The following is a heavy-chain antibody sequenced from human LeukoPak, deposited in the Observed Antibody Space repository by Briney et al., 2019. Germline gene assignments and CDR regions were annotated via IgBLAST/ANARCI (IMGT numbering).Heavy chain of an antibody. CDR2: IGGTGVRT. V-gene: IGHV3-23*01. D-gene: IGHD3-16*01. Sequence: GGSLRLSCASSGFTFSSYAMSWVRQAPGKGLEWVSTIGGTGVRTYYADSVKGRFTVSRDNSKNTLYLQINSLRAEDTAVYFCAKDRLGGPYFFHYWGQGTLVTVSS. CDR1: GFTFSSYA. CDR3: AKDRLGGPYFFHY. J-gene: IGHJ4*02.